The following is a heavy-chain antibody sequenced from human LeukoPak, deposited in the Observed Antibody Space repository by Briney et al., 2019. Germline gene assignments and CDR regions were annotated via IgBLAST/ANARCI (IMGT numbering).Heavy chain of an antibody. CDR3: ARDRGSSSWQTGHLKGTYFDY. CDR2: INTDGSST. J-gene: IGHJ4*02. V-gene: IGHV3-74*01. CDR1: GFTFSNFW. D-gene: IGHD6-6*01. Sequence: PGGSLRLSCAASGFTFSNFWMHWVRQTPGEGPVWVSRINTDGSSTSYADSVKGRFTISRDNAKNSLYLQMNSLRAEDTAVYYCARDRGSSSWQTGHLKGTYFDYWGQGTLVTVSS.